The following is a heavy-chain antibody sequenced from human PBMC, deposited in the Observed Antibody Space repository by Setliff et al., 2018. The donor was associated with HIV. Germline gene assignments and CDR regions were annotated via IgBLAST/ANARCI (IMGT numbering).Heavy chain of an antibody. Sequence: PSETLSLTCAVSGYSIRDNFFWGWVRQPPGKGLEWIGSIFYTGTTYYNPSLKSRVTLSLDTSKNQFSLELTSVTAADTAVYYCARDSVSEGYFDLWGRGTLVTVSS. V-gene: IGHV4-38-2*02. CDR2: IFYTGTT. D-gene: IGHD3-10*01. CDR1: GYSIRDNFF. J-gene: IGHJ2*01. CDR3: ARDSVSEGYFDL.